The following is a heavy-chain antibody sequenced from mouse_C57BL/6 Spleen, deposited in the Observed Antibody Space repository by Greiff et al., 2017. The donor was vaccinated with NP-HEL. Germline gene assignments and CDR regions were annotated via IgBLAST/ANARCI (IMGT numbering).Heavy chain of an antibody. CDR1: GYTFTSYW. Sequence: QVQLQQPGAELVKPGASVKLSCKASGYTFTSYWMQWVKQRPGQGLEWIGEIDPSDSYTNYNQKFKGKATLTVDTSSSTAYMQLSSLTSEDSAVYYCARVVADYWGQGTSVTVSS. J-gene: IGHJ4*01. CDR2: IDPSDSYT. V-gene: IGHV1-50*01. CDR3: ARVVADY. D-gene: IGHD1-1*01.